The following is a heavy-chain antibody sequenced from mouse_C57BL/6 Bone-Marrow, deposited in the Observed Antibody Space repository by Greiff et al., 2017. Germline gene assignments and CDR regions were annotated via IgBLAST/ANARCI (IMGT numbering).Heavy chain of an antibody. Sequence: QVQLQQPGAELVRPGTSVKLSCKASGYTFTSYWMHWVKQRPGQGLEWIGVIDPSDSYTNYNQKFKGKATSTVDTSSSTAYMQLSSLTSEDSAVYYCARGYYGSSWFAYWGQGTLVTVSA. CDR2: IDPSDSYT. V-gene: IGHV1-59*01. CDR1: GYTFTSYW. CDR3: ARGYYGSSWFAY. J-gene: IGHJ3*01. D-gene: IGHD1-1*01.